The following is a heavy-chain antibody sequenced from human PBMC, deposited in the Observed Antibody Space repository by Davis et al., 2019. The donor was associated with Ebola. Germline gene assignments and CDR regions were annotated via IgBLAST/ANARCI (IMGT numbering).Heavy chain of an antibody. V-gene: IGHV3-11*01. J-gene: IGHJ6*02. D-gene: IGHD1-26*01. Sequence: GESLKISCAASGFIFSDYYMSWIRQAPGKGLEWVSYISSSGSTIYYADSVKGRFTISRDNAKNSLYLQMNSLRAEDTAVYYCAKARSPKYYYYYYGMDVWGQGTTVTVSS. CDR2: ISSSGSTI. CDR3: AKARSPKYYYYYYGMDV. CDR1: GFIFSDYY.